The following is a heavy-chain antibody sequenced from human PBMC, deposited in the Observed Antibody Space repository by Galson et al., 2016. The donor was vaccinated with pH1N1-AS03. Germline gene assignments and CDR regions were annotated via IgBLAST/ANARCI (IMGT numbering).Heavy chain of an antibody. Sequence: SLRLSCAASGFSFSTYWMNWVRQAPGKGLEWVATIKQYGQGSEYVDSVNGRFSVSRDNAKNLLYLQMNSLRVDDTAVYFCAGENWGKYDFWGQGALVTVSS. D-gene: IGHD7-27*01. V-gene: IGHV3-7*01. CDR2: IKQYGQGS. CDR1: GFSFSTYW. J-gene: IGHJ4*02. CDR3: AGENWGKYDF.